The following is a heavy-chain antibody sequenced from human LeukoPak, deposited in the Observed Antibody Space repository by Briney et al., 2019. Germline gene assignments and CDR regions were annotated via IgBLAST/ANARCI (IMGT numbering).Heavy chain of an antibody. Sequence: GESLKISCKGSGYSFPSYWIGWVRQMPGKGLELMGIIYPDDSDTRYSPSFQGQVTISADKSISTAYLRWSGLKASDTAIYYCARGGFCTGTSCYLAWFDPWGQGTLVTVSS. CDR2: IYPDDSDT. CDR3: ARGGFCTGTSCYLAWFDP. D-gene: IGHD2-2*01. V-gene: IGHV5-51*01. CDR1: GYSFPSYW. J-gene: IGHJ5*02.